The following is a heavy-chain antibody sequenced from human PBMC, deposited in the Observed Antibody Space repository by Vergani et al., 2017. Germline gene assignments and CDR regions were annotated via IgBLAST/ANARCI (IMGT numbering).Heavy chain of an antibody. CDR3: AKGATVTTYYYYYYMDV. D-gene: IGHD4-11*01. Sequence: EVQLLESGGSLKQPGGSVRLSCAASGFTFSNYAMSWVRQAPGKGLEWVSALSGSGSSTYSADSVKGRFTISRDNSKNTLFLLINSLRAEDTAVYYCAKGATVTTYYYYYYMDVWGKGP. V-gene: IGHV3-23*01. CDR2: LSGSGSST. CDR1: GFTFSNYA. J-gene: IGHJ6*03.